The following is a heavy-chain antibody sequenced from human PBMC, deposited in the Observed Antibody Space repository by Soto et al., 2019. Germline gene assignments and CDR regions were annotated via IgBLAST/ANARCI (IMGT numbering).Heavy chain of an antibody. V-gene: IGHV4-39*01. D-gene: IGHD2-15*01. J-gene: IGHJ6*02. CDR2: IYYSGST. CDR3: ARNIVVVVAARSDYYGMDV. Sequence: PSETLSLTCTVSGGSISSSSYYWGWIRQPPGKGLEWIGSIYYSGSTYYNPSLKSRVTISVDTSKNQFSLKLSSVTAADTAVYYCARNIVVVVAARSDYYGMDVWGQETTVTVSS. CDR1: GGSISSSSYY.